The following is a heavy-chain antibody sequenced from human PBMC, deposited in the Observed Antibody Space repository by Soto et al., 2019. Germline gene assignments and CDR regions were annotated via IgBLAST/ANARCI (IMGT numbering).Heavy chain of an antibody. CDR1: GGSISSSSYY. CDR2: IYYSGST. CDR3: ARLGAWLNYYYGMDV. D-gene: IGHD3-22*01. J-gene: IGHJ6*02. V-gene: IGHV4-39*01. Sequence: SETLSLTCTVSGGSISSSSYYWGWIRQPPGKGLEWIESIYYSGSTYYNTSLKSQDTISVDTSKNQFSLKLSSVTAADSAVYFCARLGAWLNYYYGMDVWGQGTTVTVSS.